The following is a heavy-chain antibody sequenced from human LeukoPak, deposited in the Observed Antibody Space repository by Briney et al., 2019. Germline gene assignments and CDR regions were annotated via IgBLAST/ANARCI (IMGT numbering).Heavy chain of an antibody. CDR3: AGYYYDSSGSITSYFDY. V-gene: IGHV4-31*03. D-gene: IGHD3-22*01. CDR1: GGSISSGGYY. CDR2: IYYSGST. J-gene: IGHJ4*02. Sequence: SETLSLTCTVSGGSISSGGYYWSWIRQHPGKGLEWIGYIYYSGSTYYNPSLKSRVTISVDTSKNQFSLKLSSVTAADTAVYYCAGYYYDSSGSITSYFDYWGQGTLVTVSS.